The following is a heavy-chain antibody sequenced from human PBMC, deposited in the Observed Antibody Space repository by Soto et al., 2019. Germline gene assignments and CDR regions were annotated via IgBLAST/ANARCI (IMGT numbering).Heavy chain of an antibody. CDR1: GGSISSSGYY. Sequence: PSETLSLTCTVSGGSISSSGYYWSWIRQHQGKDLEWIGYIYYSGSTYYNPSLKSRVTISVDTSKSQFSLKLSSVTAADTAVYYCAREYCGGDCDSGIGYYGMDVWGQGTTVTVSS. J-gene: IGHJ6*02. CDR3: AREYCGGDCDSGIGYYGMDV. D-gene: IGHD2-21*02. V-gene: IGHV4-31*03. CDR2: IYYSGST.